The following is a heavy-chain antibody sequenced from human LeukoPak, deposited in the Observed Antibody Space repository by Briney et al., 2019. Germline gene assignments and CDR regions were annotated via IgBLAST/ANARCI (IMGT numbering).Heavy chain of an antibody. D-gene: IGHD1-7*01. CDR3: ARDQTITGTTDAFDI. V-gene: IGHV4-61*01. CDR1: GGSVSSGSYY. CDR2: IYYSGST. J-gene: IGHJ3*02. Sequence: SGTLSLTCTVSGGSVSSGSYYWSWIRQPPGKGLEWIGYIYYSGSTNYNPSLKSRVTISVDTSKNQFSLKLSSVTAAGTAVYYCARDQTITGTTDAFDIWGQGTMVTVSS.